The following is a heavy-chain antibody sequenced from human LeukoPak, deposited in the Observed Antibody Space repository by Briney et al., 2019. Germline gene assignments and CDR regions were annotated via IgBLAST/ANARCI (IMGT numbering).Heavy chain of an antibody. Sequence: SETLSLTCTVSGGSISSSSYFWGWIRQPPGKGLEWIGYIYYSGSTNYNPSLKSRVTISVDTSKNQFSLRLSSVTAAGTAVYYCARVTGYMTEDYFDYWGQGTLITVSS. J-gene: IGHJ4*02. CDR1: GGSISSSSYF. D-gene: IGHD6-13*01. CDR2: IYYSGST. V-gene: IGHV4-61*05. CDR3: ARVTGYMTEDYFDY.